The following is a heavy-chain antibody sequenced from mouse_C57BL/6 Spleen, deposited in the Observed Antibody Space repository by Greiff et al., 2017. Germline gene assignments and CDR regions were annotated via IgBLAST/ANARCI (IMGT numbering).Heavy chain of an antibody. CDR1: GFTFSSYD. CDR2: ISDGGSYT. V-gene: IGHV5-4*01. J-gene: IGHJ4*01. CDR3: ARDDYSDYVDDAMDY. D-gene: IGHD2-13*01. Sequence: EVQGVESGGGLVKPGGSLKLSCAASGFTFSSYDMSWVRQTPEKRLEWVATISDGGSYTYYPDNVKGRFTISRDNAKNNLYLQMSHLKSEDTAMYYCARDDYSDYVDDAMDYWGQGTSVTVSS.